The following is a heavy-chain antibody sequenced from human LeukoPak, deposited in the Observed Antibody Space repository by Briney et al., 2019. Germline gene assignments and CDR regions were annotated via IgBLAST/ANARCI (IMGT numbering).Heavy chain of an antibody. CDR3: ARGSYRALEY. CDR1: GFTFSSHW. CDR2: INQDGSER. D-gene: IGHD1-14*01. V-gene: IGHV3-7*01. Sequence: GGSLRLSCAASGFTFSSHWMNWVRQAPGKGLEWVAHINQDGSERYYVDSVKGRFTISRDNAKNLLFLQMNSLRDEDTAGYFCARGSYRALEYWGQGNLVTVSS. J-gene: IGHJ4*02.